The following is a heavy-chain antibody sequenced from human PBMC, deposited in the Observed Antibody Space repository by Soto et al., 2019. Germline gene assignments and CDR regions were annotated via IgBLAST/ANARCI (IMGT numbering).Heavy chain of an antibody. CDR1: GFTFSSYG. V-gene: IGHV3-30*18. Sequence: GGSLRLSCAASGFTFSSYGMHWVRQAPGKGLEWVAVISYDGSNKYYADSVKGRFTISRDNSKNTLYLQMNSLRAEDTAVYYCAKDYSSWILDYGMDVWGQGTTVTVSS. CDR2: ISYDGSNK. D-gene: IGHD6-13*01. J-gene: IGHJ6*02. CDR3: AKDYSSWILDYGMDV.